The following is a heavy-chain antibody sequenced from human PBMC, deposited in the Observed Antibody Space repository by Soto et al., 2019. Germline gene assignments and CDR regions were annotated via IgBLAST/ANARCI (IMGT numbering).Heavy chain of an antibody. J-gene: IGHJ6*02. V-gene: IGHV1-18*01. Sequence: QVQLVQSGGEVKKPGASVKVSCKASGYTFTTYDLSWVRQAPGQGLEWMGWISAYNGNTNYAQNPQGRVTMTTDTSTSTAYMELRSLRSDDTAVYYCARGIGYYYHMDVWGQGTTVTVSS. CDR1: GYTFTTYD. CDR3: ARGIGYYYHMDV. D-gene: IGHD2-15*01. CDR2: ISAYNGNT.